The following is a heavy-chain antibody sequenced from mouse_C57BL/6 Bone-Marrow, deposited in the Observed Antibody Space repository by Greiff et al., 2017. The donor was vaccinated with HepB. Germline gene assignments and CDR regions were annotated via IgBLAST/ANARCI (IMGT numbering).Heavy chain of an antibody. V-gene: IGHV1-4*01. J-gene: IGHJ2*01. Sequence: QVHVKQSGAELARPGASVKMSCKASGYTFTSYTMHWVKQRPGQGLEWIGYINPSSGYTKYNQKFKDKATLTADKSSSTAYMQLSSLTSEDSAVYYCARTGPDYWGQGTTLTVSS. CDR1: GYTFTSYT. CDR3: ARTGPDY. CDR2: INPSSGYT.